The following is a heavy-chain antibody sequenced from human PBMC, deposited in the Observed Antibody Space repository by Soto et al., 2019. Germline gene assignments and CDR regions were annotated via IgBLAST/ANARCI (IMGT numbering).Heavy chain of an antibody. V-gene: IGHV4-59*01. CDR1: GDSIRGDY. D-gene: IGHD3-10*02. CDR3: AKGFNYYGRGTLKLDS. Sequence: ASETLSLTCTASGDSIRGDYWSWIRQPPGKRLEWIAYISYSGTTNYNPSLKSRVTISLDTSNNQLSLKMTSVTAADTAMYYCAKGFNYYGRGTLKLDSWGQGTLVTVSS. CDR2: ISYSGTT. J-gene: IGHJ4*02.